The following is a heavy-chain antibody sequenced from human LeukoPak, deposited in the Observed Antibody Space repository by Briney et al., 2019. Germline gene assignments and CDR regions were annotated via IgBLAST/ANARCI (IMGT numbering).Heavy chain of an antibody. Sequence: PGGSLRLSCAASGFTFSSYAMHWVRQAPGKGLEWVAVISYDGSNKYYADSVKGRFTISRDNSKNTLYLQMNSLRSEDTAVYYCARASRYYYDSSGSTISRGDDWFDPWGQGTLVTVSS. J-gene: IGHJ5*02. CDR2: ISYDGSNK. CDR3: ARASRYYYDSSGSTISRGDDWFDP. V-gene: IGHV3-30*04. CDR1: GFTFSSYA. D-gene: IGHD3-22*01.